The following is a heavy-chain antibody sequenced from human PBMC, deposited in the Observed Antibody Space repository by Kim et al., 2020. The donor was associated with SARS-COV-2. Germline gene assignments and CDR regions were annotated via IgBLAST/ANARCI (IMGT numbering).Heavy chain of an antibody. CDR1: GFTFSDYY. CDR2: ISSSISYT. D-gene: IGHD3-16*02. J-gene: IGHJ6*02. Sequence: GGSLRLSCAASGFTFSDYYMSWIRQAPGKGLEWVSYISSSISYTNYADSVKGRFTISRDNAKKSLYLQMNSLRAEDTAVYYCARVGYDYVWGSYRDYCYYYGMDVWGQGTTVTISS. CDR3: ARVGYDYVWGSYRDYCYYYGMDV. V-gene: IGHV3-11*05.